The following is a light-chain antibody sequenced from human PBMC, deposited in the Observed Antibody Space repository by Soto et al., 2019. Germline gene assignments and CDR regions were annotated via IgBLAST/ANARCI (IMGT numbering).Light chain of an antibody. J-gene: IGLJ3*02. CDR1: SGHNSYA. CDR2: LNNDGSH. V-gene: IGLV4-69*01. Sequence: QPVLTQPPSASASLGASVKLTCTLSSGHNSYAIAWHQQQPEKGPRYLMKLNNDGSHSKGDGIPDRFSGSSSGAERYLTISRLQSEDEADYYCQTWSTDIRVFGGGTQLTVL. CDR3: QTWSTDIRV.